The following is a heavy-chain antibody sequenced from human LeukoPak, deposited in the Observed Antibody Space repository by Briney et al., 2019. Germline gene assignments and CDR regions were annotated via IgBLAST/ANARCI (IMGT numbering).Heavy chain of an antibody. CDR3: ATDRQGGSGWYYFDY. J-gene: IGHJ4*02. CDR2: FDPEDGET. D-gene: IGHD6-19*01. V-gene: IGHV1-24*01. CDR1: GYTLTELS. Sequence: ASVKVSCKVSGYTLTELSMHWVRQAPGKGLEWMGGFDPEDGETIYAQKFQGRVTMTEDTSTDTAYMELSSLRSEDTVVYYCATDRQGGSGWYYFDYWGQGTLVTVSS.